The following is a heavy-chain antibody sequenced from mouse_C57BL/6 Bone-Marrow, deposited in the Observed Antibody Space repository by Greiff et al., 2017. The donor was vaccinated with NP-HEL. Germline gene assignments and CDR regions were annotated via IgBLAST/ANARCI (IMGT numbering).Heavy chain of an antibody. CDR2: IDPSDSYT. D-gene: IGHD1-1*01. CDR3: ARKGGSSLPWFAY. Sequence: QVQLQQPGAELVMPGASVKLSCKASGYTFTSYWMHWVKQRPGQGLEWIGEIDPSDSYTNYNQKFKGKSTLTVDKSSSTAYMQLSSLTSEDSAVYYCARKGGSSLPWFAYWGQGTLVTVSA. J-gene: IGHJ3*01. CDR1: GYTFTSYW. V-gene: IGHV1-69*01.